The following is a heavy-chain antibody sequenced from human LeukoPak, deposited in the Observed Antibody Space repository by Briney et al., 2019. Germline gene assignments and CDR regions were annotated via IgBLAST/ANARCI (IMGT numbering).Heavy chain of an antibody. CDR3: AATQLDTAMVTHAFDI. D-gene: IGHD5-18*01. J-gene: IGHJ3*02. Sequence: HGESLKISCKGSGYSFTSYWIGWVRQMPGKGLEWMGIISPGDSDTRYSPSFQGQVTISADKSISTAYLQWSSLKASDTAMYYCAATQLDTAMVTHAFDIWGQGTMVTVSS. CDR1: GYSFTSYW. CDR2: ISPGDSDT. V-gene: IGHV5-51*01.